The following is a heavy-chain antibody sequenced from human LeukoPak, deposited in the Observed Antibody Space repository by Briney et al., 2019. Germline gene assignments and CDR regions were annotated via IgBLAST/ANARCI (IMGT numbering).Heavy chain of an antibody. V-gene: IGHV3-30-3*01. Sequence: PGRSLRLSCAASGFTFSSYAMHWVRQAPGKGLEWVSVISYDGGNKYYADSVKGRVTISRDNSKNTVYLQMNSLRAEDTAVYYCARDIDYWGQGTLVTVSS. CDR2: ISYDGGNK. CDR1: GFTFSSYA. CDR3: ARDIDY. J-gene: IGHJ4*02.